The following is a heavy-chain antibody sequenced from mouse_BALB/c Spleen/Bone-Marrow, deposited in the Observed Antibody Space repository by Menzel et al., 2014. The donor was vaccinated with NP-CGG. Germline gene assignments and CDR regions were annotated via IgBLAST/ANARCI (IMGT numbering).Heavy chain of an antibody. CDR1: GDSITSGY. V-gene: IGHV3-8*02. D-gene: IGHD1-1*01. J-gene: IGHJ4*01. CDR3: ARGGGSSYNYAMDY. Sequence: VQLQQPGPSLVKPSQTLSLTCSVTGDSITSGYWNWIRKFPGNKLEYMGYISYSGSTYYNPSLKSRISITRDTSKNXYYLQLNSVTTEDTATYYCARGGGSSYNYAMDYWGQGTSVTVSS. CDR2: ISYSGST.